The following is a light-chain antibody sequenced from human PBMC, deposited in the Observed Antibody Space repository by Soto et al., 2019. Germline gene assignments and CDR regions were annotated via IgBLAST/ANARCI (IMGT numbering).Light chain of an antibody. J-gene: IGLJ3*02. Sequence: QSALTQPRSVSGSPGQSVTISCTGTSSDVGNYIYVSWYQQHPGKAPRLMIYDVSKRPSGVPDRFSGSKSGNTASLTISGLQADDEADYYCCSYAGSNTGVFGGGTKLTVL. CDR2: DVS. CDR3: CSYAGSNTGV. CDR1: SSDVGNYIY. V-gene: IGLV2-11*01.